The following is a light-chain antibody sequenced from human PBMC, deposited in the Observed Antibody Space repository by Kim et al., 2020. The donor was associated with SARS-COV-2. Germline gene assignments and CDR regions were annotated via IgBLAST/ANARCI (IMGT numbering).Light chain of an antibody. Sequence: VAVSPGQTASITCSGDKLGDKYACWYQQKPGQSPVLVIYQDSKRPSGIPERFSGSNSGNTATLTISGTQAMDEADYYCQAWDSEGVFGGGTQLTVL. V-gene: IGLV3-1*01. CDR2: QDS. CDR1: KLGDKY. J-gene: IGLJ2*01. CDR3: QAWDSEGV.